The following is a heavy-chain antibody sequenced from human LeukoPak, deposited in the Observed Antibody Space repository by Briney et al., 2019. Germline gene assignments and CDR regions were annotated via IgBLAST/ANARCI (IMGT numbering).Heavy chain of an antibody. CDR1: GGSISSYY. CDR3: ARPGGSAFDI. CDR2: IYHSGSI. V-gene: IGHV4-59*08. D-gene: IGHD2-15*01. J-gene: IGHJ3*02. Sequence: SETLSLTCTVSGGSISSYYWSWIRQPPGKGLEWIGSIYHSGSIYYNPSLKSRVTISVDTSKNQFSLKLSSVTAADTAVYYCARPGGSAFDIWGQGTMVTVSS.